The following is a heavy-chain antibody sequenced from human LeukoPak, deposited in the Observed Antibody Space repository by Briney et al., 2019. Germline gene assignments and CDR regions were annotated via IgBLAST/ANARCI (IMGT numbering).Heavy chain of an antibody. V-gene: IGHV3-23*01. CDR1: GFTFSSFA. CDR3: AKPIGGVVLVGADY. Sequence: GGSLRLSCAASGFTFSSFAMSWVRQPPGKGLEWVSVISGSGGSTYYADFVEGRFTLSRDNSKNTVYLQMNSLRAEDTAVYYCAKPIGGVVLVGADYWGQGALVTVSS. D-gene: IGHD2-15*01. CDR2: ISGSGGST. J-gene: IGHJ4*02.